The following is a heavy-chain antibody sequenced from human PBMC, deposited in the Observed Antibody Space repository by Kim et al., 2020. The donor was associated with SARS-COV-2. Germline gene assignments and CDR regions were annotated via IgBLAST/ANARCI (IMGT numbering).Heavy chain of an antibody. J-gene: IGHJ3*02. CDR1: GFTFSSYE. D-gene: IGHD6-19*01. Sequence: GGSLRLSCAASGFTFSSYEMNWVRQAPGKGLEWVSYISSSGSTIYYADSVKGRFTISRDNAKNSLYLQMNSLRAEDTAVYYCARSGIAVAGTTVGGAFDIWGQGTMVTVSS. V-gene: IGHV3-48*03. CDR2: ISSSGSTI. CDR3: ARSGIAVAGTTVGGAFDI.